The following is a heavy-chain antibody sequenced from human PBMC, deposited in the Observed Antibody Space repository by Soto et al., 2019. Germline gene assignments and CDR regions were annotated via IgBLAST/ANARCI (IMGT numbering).Heavy chain of an antibody. CDR2: INHSGST. D-gene: IGHD2-2*01. CDR3: ARGLPAAMAVYYYYYMDV. Sequence: SETLSLTCAVYGGSFSGYYWSWIRQPPGKGLEWIGEINHSGSTNYNPSLKSRVTISVDTSKNQFSLKLSSVTAADTAVYYCARGLPAAMAVYYYYYMDVWGKGTTVTVSS. V-gene: IGHV4-34*01. J-gene: IGHJ6*03. CDR1: GGSFSGYY.